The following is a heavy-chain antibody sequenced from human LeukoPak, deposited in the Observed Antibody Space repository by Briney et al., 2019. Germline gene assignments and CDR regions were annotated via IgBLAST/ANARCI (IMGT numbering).Heavy chain of an antibody. V-gene: IGHV3-23*01. D-gene: IGHD3-22*01. CDR2: ISGSGGST. J-gene: IGHJ4*02. CDR1: GFTLSSYA. CDR3: AKVPNGMDYYDSSGHFDY. Sequence: PGGSLRLSCAASGFTLSSYAMSWVRQAPGKGLEWVSAISGSGGSTYYADSVKGRFTISRDNSKNTLYLQMNSLRAEDTAVYYCAKVPNGMDYYDSSGHFDYWGQGTLVTVSS.